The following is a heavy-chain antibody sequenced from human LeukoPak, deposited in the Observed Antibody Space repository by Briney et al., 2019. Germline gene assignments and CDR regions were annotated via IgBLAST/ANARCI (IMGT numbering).Heavy chain of an antibody. CDR1: GFTFSDYS. CDR2: ISSTSIT. V-gene: IGHV3-48*01. D-gene: IGHD2-2*01. J-gene: IGHJ4*02. Sequence: GGSLRLSCAASGFTFSDYSMKGVRQAPGGGLEWVSYISSTSITFYADSVRGRSTISRDNAKNSLHLQMNSLRAEDTAVYYCAKSAYCTSTSCPWIFDSWGQGTLVTVSS. CDR3: AKSAYCTSTSCPWIFDS.